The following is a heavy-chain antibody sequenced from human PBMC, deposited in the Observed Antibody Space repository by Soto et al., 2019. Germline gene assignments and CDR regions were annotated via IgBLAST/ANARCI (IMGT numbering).Heavy chain of an antibody. CDR3: ATAFAHSSSWNWGAFDI. CDR1: GYTLTELS. D-gene: IGHD6-13*01. Sequence: ASLKVSCKVSGYTLTELSMHWVRQAPGKGLEWMGGFDPEDGETIYAQKFQGRVTMTEDTSTDTAYMELSSLRSEDTAVYYCATAFAHSSSWNWGAFDIWGQGTMVTVSS. J-gene: IGHJ3*02. CDR2: FDPEDGET. V-gene: IGHV1-24*01.